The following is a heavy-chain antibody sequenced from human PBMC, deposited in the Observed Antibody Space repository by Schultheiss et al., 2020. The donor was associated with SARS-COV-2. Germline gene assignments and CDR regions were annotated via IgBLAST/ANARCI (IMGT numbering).Heavy chain of an antibody. CDR1: GGSISSGGYY. D-gene: IGHD6-13*01. V-gene: IGHV4-31*01. J-gene: IGHJ5*02. CDR2: IYYSGST. CDR3: ARAGSSIEPGWFDP. Sequence: SCTVSGGSISSGGYYWSWIRQHPGKGLEWIGYIYYSGSTYYNPSLKSLVTISVDTSKNQFSLKLSSVTAADTAVYYCARAGSSIEPGWFDPWGQGTLVTVSS.